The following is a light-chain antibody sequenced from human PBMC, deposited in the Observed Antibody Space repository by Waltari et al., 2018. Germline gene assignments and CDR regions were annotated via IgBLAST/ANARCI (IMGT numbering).Light chain of an antibody. CDR2: NAA. Sequence: DIQVTQSPSSLSASVGDRVAITCQASQGSSKFLNWYQQKPGKAPKLLIYNAATLKTGGPSRFSGSGSGTDVTLTISNLQPADIATYYCLQYNNLPPTFGPGTKVDI. CDR3: LQYNNLPPT. CDR1: QGSSKF. J-gene: IGKJ3*01. V-gene: IGKV1-33*01.